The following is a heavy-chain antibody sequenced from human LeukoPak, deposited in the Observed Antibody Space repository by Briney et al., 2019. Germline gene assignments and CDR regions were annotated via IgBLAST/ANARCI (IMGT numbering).Heavy chain of an antibody. D-gene: IGHD6-13*01. Sequence: PSETLSLTCTVSGGPISSYYWSWIRQPPGKGLEWIGYIYYSGSTNYNPSLKSRVTISVDTSKNQFSLKLSSVTAADTAVYYCARGGKAAFDIWGRGTMVTVSS. CDR3: ARGGKAAFDI. V-gene: IGHV4-59*01. CDR1: GGPISSYY. CDR2: IYYSGST. J-gene: IGHJ3*02.